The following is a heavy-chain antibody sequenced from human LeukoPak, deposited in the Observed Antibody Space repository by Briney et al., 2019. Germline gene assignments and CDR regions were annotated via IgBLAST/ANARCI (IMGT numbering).Heavy chain of an antibody. Sequence: SETLSLACAVYGGSFSGYYWSSIRQPPGKGLEWIGEINHSGSTNYNPSLKSRVTISVDTSKNQFSLKLSSVTAADTAVYYCARSYYDFWSGYTYWFDPWGQGTLVTVSS. D-gene: IGHD3-3*01. J-gene: IGHJ5*02. CDR3: ARSYYDFWSGYTYWFDP. CDR2: INHSGST. V-gene: IGHV4-34*01. CDR1: GGSFSGYY.